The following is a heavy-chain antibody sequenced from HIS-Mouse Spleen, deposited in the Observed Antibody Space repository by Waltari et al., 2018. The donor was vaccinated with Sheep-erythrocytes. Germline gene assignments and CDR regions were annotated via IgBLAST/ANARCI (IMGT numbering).Heavy chain of an antibody. D-gene: IGHD4-17*01. Sequence: QVQLVQSGAEVKKPGASVKVSCKASGYTFTSYGISWVRQAPGQGLWWMGWIGTYNGNTNYSQKLQGRVPMTTDTSTSTAYMELRSLSSDDTAVYYCARFYGDFTRAFDIWGQGTMVTVSS. V-gene: IGHV1-18*01. CDR3: ARFYGDFTRAFDI. CDR2: IGTYNGNT. J-gene: IGHJ3*02. CDR1: GYTFTSYG.